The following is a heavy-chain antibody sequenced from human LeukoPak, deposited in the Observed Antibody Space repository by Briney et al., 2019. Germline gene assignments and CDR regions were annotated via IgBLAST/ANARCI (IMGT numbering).Heavy chain of an antibody. CDR3: ARFHSGPSGWYVLWYFDL. Sequence: SETLSLTCTVSGGSVSSYYWSWIRQLPGKGLEWIGYIYNSENTKYNSSLESRVTMSVDASKNQLFLKLSFVTAADTAVYYCARFHSGPSGWYVLWYFDLWGRGTLVTVSS. J-gene: IGHJ2*01. CDR1: GGSVSSYY. CDR2: IYNSENT. D-gene: IGHD6-19*01. V-gene: IGHV4-4*09.